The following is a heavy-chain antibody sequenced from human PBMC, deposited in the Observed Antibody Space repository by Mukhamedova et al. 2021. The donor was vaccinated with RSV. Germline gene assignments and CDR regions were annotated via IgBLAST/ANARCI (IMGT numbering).Heavy chain of an antibody. CDR2: ISSSSSYI. D-gene: IGHD6-19*01. J-gene: IGHJ5*02. Sequence: KGLEWVSSISSSSSYIYYADSVKGRFTISRDNAKNSLYLQMNSLRAEDTAVYYCARGVAGTDWFDPWGQGTLVTVSS. CDR3: ARGVAGTDWFDP. V-gene: IGHV3-21*01.